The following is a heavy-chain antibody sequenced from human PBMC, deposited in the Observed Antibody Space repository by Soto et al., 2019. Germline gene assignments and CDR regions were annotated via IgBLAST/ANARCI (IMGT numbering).Heavy chain of an antibody. D-gene: IGHD1-26*01. CDR1: GFTFNTYA. CDR3: TKYRGMGDAECFHH. CDR2: ISRRGGST. J-gene: IGHJ1*01. V-gene: IGHV3-23*01. Sequence: EVQLLESGGGLVQPGGSLRLSCAASGFTFNTYAMSWVRQAPGKGLEWISSISRRGGSTYYADSVKGRVTISRDNSENTLYLQMNILRTEDTAVYYCTKYRGMGDAECFHHWGQGVLVSVSS.